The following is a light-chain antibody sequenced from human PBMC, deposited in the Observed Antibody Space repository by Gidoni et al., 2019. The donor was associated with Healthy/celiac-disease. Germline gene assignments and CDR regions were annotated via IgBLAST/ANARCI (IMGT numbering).Light chain of an antibody. CDR2: RNN. Sequence: QSVLTQPPSASGTPGQRVPISCSGSSSNIGSNYVYWYQQLPGTAPKLLIYRNNQRPPGVPYRFSGSKSGTSASLAISGLRSEDEADYYCAAWDDSLSVWLFGGGTKLTV. J-gene: IGLJ3*02. CDR1: SSNIGSNY. CDR3: AAWDDSLSVWL. V-gene: IGLV1-47*01.